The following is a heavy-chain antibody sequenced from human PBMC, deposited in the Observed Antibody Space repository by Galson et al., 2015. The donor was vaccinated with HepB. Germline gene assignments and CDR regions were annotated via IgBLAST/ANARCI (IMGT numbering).Heavy chain of an antibody. V-gene: IGHV3-7*01. D-gene: IGHD3-22*01. CDR2: IKQDGSDK. Sequence: SLRLSCAASGFTFSSYWMTWVRQAPGNGLEWVANIKQDGSDKYYVDSVKGRFTISRDNAKNSLYLQTNSLRAEDTAVYYCARAGPIYYDSSGYPYWYFDLWGRGTLVTVSS. CDR3: ARAGPIYYDSSGYPYWYFDL. CDR1: GFTFSSYW. J-gene: IGHJ2*01.